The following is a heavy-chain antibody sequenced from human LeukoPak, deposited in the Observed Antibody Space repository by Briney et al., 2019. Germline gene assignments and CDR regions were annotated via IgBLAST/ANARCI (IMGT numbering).Heavy chain of an antibody. J-gene: IGHJ4*02. CDR1: GYTFTGYG. V-gene: IGHV1-18*01. CDR3: ASGSSGWHNSEFDY. CDR2: ISAYNGNT. Sequence: ASVKVSCKASGYTFTGYGISWVRQAPGQGLEWMGWISAYNGNTNYAQKLQGRVTMTTDTSTSTAYMELRSLRSDDTAVYYCASGSSGWHNSEFDYWGQGTLVTVSS. D-gene: IGHD6-19*01.